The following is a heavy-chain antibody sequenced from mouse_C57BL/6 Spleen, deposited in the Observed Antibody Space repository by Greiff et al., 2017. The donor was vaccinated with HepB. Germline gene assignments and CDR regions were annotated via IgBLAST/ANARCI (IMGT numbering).Heavy chain of an antibody. CDR3: SYYGYDEFDY. J-gene: IGHJ2*01. CDR2: IHPNSGST. Sequence: VQLQQPGAELVKPGASVKLSCKASGYTFTSYWMHWVKQRPGQGLEWIGMIHPNSGSTNYNEKFKSKATLTVDKSSSTAYMQLSSLTSEDSAVYYCSYYGYDEFDYWGQGTTLTVSS. D-gene: IGHD2-2*01. CDR1: GYTFTSYW. V-gene: IGHV1-64*01.